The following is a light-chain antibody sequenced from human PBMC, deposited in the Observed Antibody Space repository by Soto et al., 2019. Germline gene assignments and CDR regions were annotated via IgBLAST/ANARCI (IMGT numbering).Light chain of an antibody. CDR1: QSVSSN. CDR2: GAS. Sequence: EIVMTQSPASLSVSPGETATLSCRASQSVSSNLAWYQQKPGQAPRLLIYGASTMATGIPARFSGSGSGTEFTLTISSLQSEDFAVYYCQQYNNFWTFGQGTKVEIK. J-gene: IGKJ1*01. CDR3: QQYNNFWT. V-gene: IGKV3-15*01.